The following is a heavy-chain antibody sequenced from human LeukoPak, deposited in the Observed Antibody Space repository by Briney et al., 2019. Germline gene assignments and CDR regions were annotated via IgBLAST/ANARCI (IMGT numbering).Heavy chain of an antibody. CDR3: AKDRTMVRGVPPDAFDI. V-gene: IGHV3-30*18. J-gene: IGHJ3*02. CDR2: ISYDGSNK. CDR1: GFTFSSYG. D-gene: IGHD3-10*01. Sequence: GGSLTLSCAASGFTFSSYGMHWVRQAPGKGLEWVAVISYDGSNKYYADSVKGRFTISRDNSKNTLYLQMNSLRAEDTAVYYCAKDRTMVRGVPPDAFDIWGQGTMVTVSS.